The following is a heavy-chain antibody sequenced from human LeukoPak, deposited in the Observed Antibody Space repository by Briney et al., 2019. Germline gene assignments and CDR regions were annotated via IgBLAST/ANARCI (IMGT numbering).Heavy chain of an antibody. CDR2: ISSSSHYI. V-gene: IGHV3-21*01. Sequence: GGSLRLSCAASGFTFSASSMNWVRQAPGKGLEWVSSISSSSHYIFYADSLKGRFTISRDNAKNSLYLQMNSLRAEDTAVCYCARGFGRFGELYEHYYHLMDAWGQGTTVTVSS. J-gene: IGHJ6*02. D-gene: IGHD3-10*01. CDR3: ARGFGRFGELYEHYYHLMDA. CDR1: GFTFSASS.